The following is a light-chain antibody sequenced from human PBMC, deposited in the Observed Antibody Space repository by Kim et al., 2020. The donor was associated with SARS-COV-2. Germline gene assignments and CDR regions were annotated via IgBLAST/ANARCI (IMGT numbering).Light chain of an antibody. CDR1: KDISNY. CDR2: AAS. CDR3: QKCDSAPWT. Sequence: SASVGDRVTITCRASKDISNYLAWFQLKPGKAPKLLIYAASALQPGVPSRFSGSGSGTDFTLTVTSLQPEDVATYYCQKCDSAPWTFGQGTKLEIK. V-gene: IGKV1-27*01. J-gene: IGKJ1*01.